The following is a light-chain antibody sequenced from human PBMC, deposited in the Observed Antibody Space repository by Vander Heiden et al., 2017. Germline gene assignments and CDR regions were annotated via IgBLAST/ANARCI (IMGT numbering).Light chain of an antibody. V-gene: IGKV3-20*01. J-gene: IGKJ1*01. CDR3: QQDCSSPRT. CDR2: GAS. Sequence: ETVLTQSPGTLSLSPGERATLSCRASQSVRNTYLAWYQQKSGQAPRLLIYGASSRATGIPDRFSGSGSGTDFTLTISRLEPEDFAVYYCQQDCSSPRTFGQGTKVEIK. CDR1: QSVRNTY.